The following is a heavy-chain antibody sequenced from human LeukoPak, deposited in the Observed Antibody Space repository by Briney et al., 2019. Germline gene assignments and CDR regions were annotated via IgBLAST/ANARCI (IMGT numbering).Heavy chain of an antibody. V-gene: IGHV3-15*01. CDR2: IKSKTHSGTA. CDR3: AIEDSGARA. J-gene: IGHJ4*02. Sequence: GGSLRLSSAASGFTCSDPRMSRVRQAPGQGLEWVGRIKSKTHSGTADYAAPVKGRFTISRDDSKNTLYLQMNSLNFEDTAVYYCAIEDSGARAWGQGTLVTVSS. D-gene: IGHD4-17*01. CDR1: GFTCSDPR.